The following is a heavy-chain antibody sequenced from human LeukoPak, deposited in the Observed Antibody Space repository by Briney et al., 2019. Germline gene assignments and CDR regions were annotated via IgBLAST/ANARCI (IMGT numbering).Heavy chain of an antibody. Sequence: GGSLRLSCAASAFTFSSYAMSWVRQAPGKGLEWVSAINNVGDSSYYADSVKGRFTISRDNSKNTLYLQMNSLRAEDTAVYYCAKGGNYYTSSWFDPWGQGTLVTVSS. V-gene: IGHV3-23*01. CDR3: AKGGNYYTSSWFDP. D-gene: IGHD3-10*01. J-gene: IGHJ5*02. CDR2: INNVGDSS. CDR1: AFTFSSYA.